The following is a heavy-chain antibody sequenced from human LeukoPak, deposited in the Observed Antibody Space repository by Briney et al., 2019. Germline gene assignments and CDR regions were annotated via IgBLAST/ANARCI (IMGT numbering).Heavy chain of an antibody. D-gene: IGHD2-8*01. Sequence: ASVKVSCKASGYSFTEHYICWVRQAPGQGLGWVGRINCNSGDANSAQKFQGRVTMTRDTSVSTAYMDLSSVTSDDTAVYFCARSAGHCSNGICFTDYYMDVWGRGTT. CDR2: INCNSGDA. V-gene: IGHV1-2*02. CDR3: ARSAGHCSNGICFTDYYMDV. J-gene: IGHJ6*03. CDR1: GYSFTEHY.